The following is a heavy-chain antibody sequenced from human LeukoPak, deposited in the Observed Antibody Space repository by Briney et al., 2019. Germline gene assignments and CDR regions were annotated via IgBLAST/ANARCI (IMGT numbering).Heavy chain of an antibody. D-gene: IGHD3-22*01. V-gene: IGHV3-21*01. CDR1: GVTFSSYGSYS. CDR2: ISVRSSHI. J-gene: IGHJ4*02. Sequence: GGSLRLSCAASGVTFSSYGSYSMNWVRQAPGKGLEWVSSISVRSSHIYYADSVKGRFTISRDNAKNSVYLQMNSRRAEDTAVYYCARGYDSSGHYPGALDYWGQGTLVTVSS. CDR3: ARGYDSSGHYPGALDY.